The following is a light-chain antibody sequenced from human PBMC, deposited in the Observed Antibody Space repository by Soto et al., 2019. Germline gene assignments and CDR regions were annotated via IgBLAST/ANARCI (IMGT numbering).Light chain of an antibody. CDR2: EVS. V-gene: IGLV2-14*01. J-gene: IGLJ1*01. Sequence: QSALTQPASVSGSPGQSITISCTGTSSDIGNYDFVSWYQQVPGTAPKAMIYEVSSRPSGVSNRFSGSKSGNTASLTISGLQAEDEANYYCSSYRSTSVYVFGTGTQLTVL. CDR3: SSYRSTSVYV. CDR1: SSDIGNYDF.